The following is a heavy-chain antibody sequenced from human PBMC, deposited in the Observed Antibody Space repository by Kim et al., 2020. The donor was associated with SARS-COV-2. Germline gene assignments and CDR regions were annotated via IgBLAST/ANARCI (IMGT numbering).Heavy chain of an antibody. CDR1: GGSISSSSYY. J-gene: IGHJ4*02. D-gene: IGHD6-13*01. V-gene: IGHV4-39*07. Sequence: SETLSLTCTVSGGSISSSSYYWGWIRQPPGKGLEWIGSIYYSGSTYYNPSLKSRVTISVDTSKNQFSLKLSSVTAADTAVYYCARAGGSWSGTAVDYWGQGTLVTVSS. CDR2: IYYSGST. CDR3: ARAGGSWSGTAVDY.